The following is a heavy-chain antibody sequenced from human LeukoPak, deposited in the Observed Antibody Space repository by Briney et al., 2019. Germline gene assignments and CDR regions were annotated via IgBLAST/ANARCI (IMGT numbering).Heavy chain of an antibody. CDR3: AREPSSDNYYDH. CDR2: IYSDGST. CDR1: GFTVSSNY. V-gene: IGHV3-53*05. D-gene: IGHD3-22*01. Sequence: PGGSLRLSCAASGFTVSSNYMSWLRQAPGKGLEWVSVIYSDGSTYYADSVKGRFTISRDNSKNTLFLQMNSLRVEDTALYYCAREPSSDNYYDHWGQGTLVTVSS. J-gene: IGHJ4*02.